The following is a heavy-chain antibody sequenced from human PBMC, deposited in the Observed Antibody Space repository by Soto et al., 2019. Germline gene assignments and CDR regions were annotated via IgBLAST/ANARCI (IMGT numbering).Heavy chain of an antibody. J-gene: IGHJ4*02. CDR1: GGTFSSYS. CDR2: ISSSSSYI. CDR3: ARDPDLSGSYFSFPAPVDF. V-gene: IGHV3-21*01. D-gene: IGHD1-26*01. Sequence: WLFMRLSCGAAGGTFSSYSMNLVSQDPGKGLEWVSSISSSSSYIYYADSVKGRFTISRDNAKNSLYLQMNSLRAEDTAVYYYARDPDLSGSYFSFPAPVDFWGQGTLVTVSS.